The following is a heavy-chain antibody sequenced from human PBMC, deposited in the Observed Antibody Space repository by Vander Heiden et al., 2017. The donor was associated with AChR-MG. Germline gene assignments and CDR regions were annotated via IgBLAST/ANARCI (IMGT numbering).Heavy chain of an antibody. Sequence: QITLKESGPTLVKPTQTLTLTCTFSGFSLSTRGVGVGWIRQPPGKALEWLALIYWDDDKRYSPSLKSRLTITKDTSKNQVVLTMTNMDPVDTATYYCAHSPLWGTMVQGVIDDGGNWFDPWGQGTLVTVSS. CDR1: GFSLSTRGVG. D-gene: IGHD3-10*01. J-gene: IGHJ5*02. CDR3: AHSPLWGTMVQGVIDDGGNWFDP. V-gene: IGHV2-5*02. CDR2: IYWDDDK.